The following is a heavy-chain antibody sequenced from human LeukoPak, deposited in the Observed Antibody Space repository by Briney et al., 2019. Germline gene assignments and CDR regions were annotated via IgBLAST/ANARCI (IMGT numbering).Heavy chain of an antibody. V-gene: IGHV4-59*01. J-gene: IGHJ3*02. CDR1: GGSISSYY. D-gene: IGHD2-21*02. CDR2: VFNSGRT. Sequence: PSETLSLTCTVSGGSISSYYWSWIRQPPGKGLDWIGYVFNSGRTNLNPSLRSRATMSVDTSKNQFSLKLSSSTAADTAVYYCAGRQHIVVVTATRGSFDMWGQGTMVTVSS. CDR3: AGRQHIVVVTATRGSFDM.